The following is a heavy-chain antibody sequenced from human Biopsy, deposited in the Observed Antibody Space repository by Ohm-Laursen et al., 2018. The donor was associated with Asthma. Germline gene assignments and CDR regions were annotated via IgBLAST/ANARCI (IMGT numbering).Heavy chain of an antibody. CDR1: GFTFSSYS. J-gene: IGHJ4*02. D-gene: IGHD5-18*01. CDR3: ARFKRGYSYGYAGVFDY. CDR2: ISSSSSTI. Sequence: SLRLSCAASGFTFSSYSMNWVRQAPGKGLEWVSYISSSSSTIYYADSVKGRFTISRDNAKNSLYLQTNSLRDEDTAVYYCARFKRGYSYGYAGVFDYWDQGTLVTVSS. V-gene: IGHV3-48*02.